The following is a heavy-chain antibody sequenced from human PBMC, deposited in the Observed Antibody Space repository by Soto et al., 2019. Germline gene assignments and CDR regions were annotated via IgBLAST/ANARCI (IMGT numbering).Heavy chain of an antibody. D-gene: IGHD4-17*01. Sequence: EVQLVESGGGLVQPGESLRLSCAASGFTVSSNYMSWVRQVPGKGLEWVSVIYTDTSTYYTDSVKGRFTIPRDNSKNTLYLQMNSLRAEDTAVYYCARRSGAAMTTYWGQGTLVTVSS. V-gene: IGHV3-66*01. CDR3: ARRSGAAMTTY. J-gene: IGHJ4*02. CDR1: GFTVSSNY. CDR2: IYTDTST.